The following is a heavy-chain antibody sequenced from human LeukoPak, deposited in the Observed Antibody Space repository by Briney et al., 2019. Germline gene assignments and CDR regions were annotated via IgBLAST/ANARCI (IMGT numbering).Heavy chain of an antibody. CDR2: IKGDGSEI. CDR3: AREGLPYSGDH. D-gene: IGHD4-11*01. J-gene: IGHJ4*02. CDR1: GFSFSTYW. Sequence: PGGSLRLSCAASGFSFSTYWMRWARQTPGKGLEWVANIKGDGSEINYVDSVKGRFTISRDSAKNSLSLQMNSLTADDTGVYYCAREGLPYSGDHWGQGTLVTVSS. V-gene: IGHV3-7*01.